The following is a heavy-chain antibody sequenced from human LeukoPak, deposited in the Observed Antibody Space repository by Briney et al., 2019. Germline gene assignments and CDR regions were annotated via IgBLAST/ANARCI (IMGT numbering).Heavy chain of an antibody. CDR2: IDPSDSYT. D-gene: IGHD1-1*01. CDR1: GYSFTSYW. Sequence: GESLKISCKSSGYSFTSYWISWVRQMPGKGLEWMGRIDPSDSYTNYSPSFQGHVTISADKSMTTAYLHWTSLKASDTAMYYCARQLTGYAPQEWGQGTLVTVSS. V-gene: IGHV5-10-1*01. J-gene: IGHJ1*01. CDR3: ARQLTGYAPQE.